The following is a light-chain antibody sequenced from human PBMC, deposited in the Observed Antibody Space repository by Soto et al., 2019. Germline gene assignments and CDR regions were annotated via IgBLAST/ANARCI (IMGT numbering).Light chain of an antibody. CDR1: TGPVTSGFY. V-gene: IGLV7-43*01. Sequence: QAVVTQEPSLTVSPGGTVTLTCSSSTGPVTSGFYPHWVQQKPAKAPRTLIYRTTNKNYWTPARFSGSLLGGKGALTLSGVQPEDEADYYCLLYYGGSYVLGDGTKVT. CDR2: RTT. J-gene: IGLJ1*01. CDR3: LLYYGGSYV.